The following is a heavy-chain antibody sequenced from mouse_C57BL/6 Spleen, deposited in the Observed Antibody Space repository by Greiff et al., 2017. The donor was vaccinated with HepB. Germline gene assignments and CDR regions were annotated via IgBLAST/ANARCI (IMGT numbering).Heavy chain of an antibody. CDR3: ARFYYYGSREYYFDY. J-gene: IGHJ2*01. V-gene: IGHV5-17*01. Sequence: EVQLQESGGGLVKPGGSLKLSCAASGFTFSDYGMHWVRQAPEKGLEWVAYISSGSSTIYYADTVKGRFTISRDNAKNTLFLQMTSLRSEDTAMYYCARFYYYGSREYYFDYWGQGTTLTVSS. CDR2: ISSGSSTI. D-gene: IGHD1-1*01. CDR1: GFTFSDYG.